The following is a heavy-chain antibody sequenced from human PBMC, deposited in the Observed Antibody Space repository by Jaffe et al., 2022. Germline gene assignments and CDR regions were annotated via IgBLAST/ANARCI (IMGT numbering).Heavy chain of an antibody. CDR2: ISGSGGST. Sequence: EVQLLESGGGLVQPGGSLRLSCAASGFTFSSYAMSWVRQAPGKGLEWVSAISGSGGSTYYADSVKGRFTISRDNSKNTLYLQMNSLRAEDTAVYYCAKDQDDYGDYFDAFDIWGQGTMVTVSS. V-gene: IGHV3-23*01. D-gene: IGHD4-17*01. CDR3: AKDQDDYGDYFDAFDI. CDR1: GFTFSSYA. J-gene: IGHJ3*02.